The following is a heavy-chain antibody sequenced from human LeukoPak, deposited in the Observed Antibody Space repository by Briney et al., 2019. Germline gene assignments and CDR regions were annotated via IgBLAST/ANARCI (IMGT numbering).Heavy chain of an antibody. CDR2: ISSDGRNK. J-gene: IGHJ4*02. CDR3: ASPRPAAAAGFDY. V-gene: IGHV3-30*03. D-gene: IGHD6-13*01. Sequence: PGGSLRLSCAASGFTFSNYGMHWVRQAPGKGLEWVALISSDGRNKYYTDSVKGRFIISRDNSKTTLYLQMSSLRGEDTAVYYCASPRPAAAAGFDYWGQGTLVTVSS. CDR1: GFTFSNYG.